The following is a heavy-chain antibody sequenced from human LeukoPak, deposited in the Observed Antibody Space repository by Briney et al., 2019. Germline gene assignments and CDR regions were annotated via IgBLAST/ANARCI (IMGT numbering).Heavy chain of an antibody. J-gene: IGHJ6*03. D-gene: IGHD2-2*01. CDR3: ARTTYQLHGGNLYYFYYMDV. CDR2: IYDSGTT. CDR1: GGSISSSSYY. V-gene: IGHV4-61*05. Sequence: SETLSLTCTVSGGSISSSSYYWGWIRQPPGKGLEWIGHIYDSGTTNYNPSLKSRVTISLDSSKNQFSLNLNSVTAADTAVFYCARTTYQLHGGNLYYFYYMDVWGKGSTVTVSS.